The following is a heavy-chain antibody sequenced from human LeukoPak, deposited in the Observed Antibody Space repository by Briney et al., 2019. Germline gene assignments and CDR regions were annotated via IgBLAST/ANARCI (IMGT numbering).Heavy chain of an antibody. D-gene: IGHD5-12*01. Sequence: GGSLRLSCAASGFTFSSYWMSWVRQAPGKGLVWVSRINSDGSSTSYADSVKGRFTISRDSAKNTLYLQMNSLRAEDTAVYYCAPQSGYDWTYYFDYWGQGTLVTVSS. V-gene: IGHV3-74*01. CDR2: INSDGSST. CDR3: APQSGYDWTYYFDY. J-gene: IGHJ4*02. CDR1: GFTFSSYW.